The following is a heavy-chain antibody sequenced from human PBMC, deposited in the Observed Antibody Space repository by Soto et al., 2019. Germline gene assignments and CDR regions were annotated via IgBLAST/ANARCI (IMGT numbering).Heavy chain of an antibody. CDR1: GYTFTIYG. D-gene: IGHD5-12*01. CDR2: ISPDNGNT. CDR3: ARALGYSGYAGMDV. Sequence: QVQLVQSGGEVKKPGASVKVSCKASGYTFTIYGINWVRQAPGQGLEWMGWISPDNGNTNYAQKLQGRVTMTTDTSTSTAYMELRSLRSDDTAVYYCARALGYSGYAGMDVWGRGNTVTVSS. V-gene: IGHV1-18*01. J-gene: IGHJ6*02.